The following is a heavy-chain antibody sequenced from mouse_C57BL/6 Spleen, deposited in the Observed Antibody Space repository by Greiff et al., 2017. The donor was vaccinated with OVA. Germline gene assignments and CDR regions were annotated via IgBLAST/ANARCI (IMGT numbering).Heavy chain of an antibody. CDR3: ARSDDGYRYAMDY. D-gene: IGHD2-3*01. CDR2: IDPNSGGT. Sequence: VQLQQPGAELVKPGASVKLSCKASGYTFTSYWMHWVQQRPGRGLEWIGRIDPNSGGTKYNEKFKSKATLTVDKPSSTAYMQLSILTSEDSAVDYCARSDDGYRYAMDYWGQGTSVTVSS. J-gene: IGHJ4*01. V-gene: IGHV1-72*01. CDR1: GYTFTSYW.